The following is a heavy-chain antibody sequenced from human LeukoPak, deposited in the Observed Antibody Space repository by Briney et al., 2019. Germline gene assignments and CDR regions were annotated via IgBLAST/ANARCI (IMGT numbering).Heavy chain of an antibody. CDR1: GFTFSSYS. Sequence: QTGGSLRLSCAASGFTFSSYSMNWVRQAPGKGLEWVSYISSSSSSTIYYADSVKGRFTISRDNAKNSLYLQMNSLRAEDTAVYYCARISSGWPHYYMDVWGKGTTVTVSS. CDR3: ARISSGWPHYYMDV. D-gene: IGHD6-19*01. J-gene: IGHJ6*03. V-gene: IGHV3-48*01. CDR2: ISSSSSSTI.